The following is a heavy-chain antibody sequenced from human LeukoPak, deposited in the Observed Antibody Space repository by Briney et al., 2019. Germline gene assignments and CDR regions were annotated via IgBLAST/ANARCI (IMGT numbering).Heavy chain of an antibody. V-gene: IGHV1-18*01. Sequence: AASVKVSCKASGYTFTSYGISWVRQAPGQGLEWMGWISAYNGNTNYAQKLQGRVTMTTDTSTSTAYMELRSLRSDDTAVYYCARDRRGSYFNSHFDYWGQGTLVTVSS. CDR2: ISAYNGNT. CDR3: ARDRRGSYFNSHFDY. D-gene: IGHD1-26*01. J-gene: IGHJ4*02. CDR1: GYTFTSYG.